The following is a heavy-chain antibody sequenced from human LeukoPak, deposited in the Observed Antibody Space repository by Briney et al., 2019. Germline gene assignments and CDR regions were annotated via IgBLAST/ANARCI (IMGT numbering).Heavy chain of an antibody. J-gene: IGHJ6*02. D-gene: IGHD3-3*01. CDR3: ALGMASDGCMDV. Sequence: GGSLRLSCAASGFTFSSYGMHWVRQAPGKGLEWVAFIRYDGSNKYYADSVKGRFTISRDNAKNSLYLQMNSLRAEDTALYYCALGMASDGCMDVWGQGTTVTVSS. V-gene: IGHV3-30*02. CDR1: GFTFSSYG. CDR2: IRYDGSNK.